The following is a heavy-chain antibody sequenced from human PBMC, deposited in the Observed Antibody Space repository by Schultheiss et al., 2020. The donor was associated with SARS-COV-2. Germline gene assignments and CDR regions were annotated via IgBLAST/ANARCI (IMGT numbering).Heavy chain of an antibody. CDR2: IWYDGSNK. CDR1: GFTFSSYG. D-gene: IGHD3-3*01. Sequence: GGSLRLSCAASGFTFSSYGMHWVRQAPGKGLEWVAVIWYDGSNKYYADSVKGRFTISRDNSKNTLYLQMNSLRAEDTAVYYCARVWSGYDFWSGYSDAFDIWGQGTMVTVSS. CDR3: ARVWSGYDFWSGYSDAFDI. J-gene: IGHJ3*02. V-gene: IGHV3-33*01.